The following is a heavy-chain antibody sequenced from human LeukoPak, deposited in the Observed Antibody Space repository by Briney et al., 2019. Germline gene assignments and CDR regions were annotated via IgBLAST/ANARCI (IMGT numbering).Heavy chain of an antibody. D-gene: IGHD4-23*01. J-gene: IGHJ4*02. CDR2: ISSSSSYI. V-gene: IGHV3-21*01. CDR1: GFTFSSYS. CDR3: AKARLRGSWFDY. Sequence: GGSLRLSCAASGFTFSSYSMNWVRQAPGKGLEWVSSISSSSSYIYYADSVKGRFTISRDNAKNSLYLQMNSLRAEDTAVYYCAKARLRGSWFDYWGQGTLVTVSS.